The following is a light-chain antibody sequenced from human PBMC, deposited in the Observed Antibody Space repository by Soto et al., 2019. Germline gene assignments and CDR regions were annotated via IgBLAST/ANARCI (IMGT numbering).Light chain of an antibody. CDR3: QRYNSYSET. V-gene: IGKV1-5*03. CDR1: QSISSW. Sequence: DIQMTQSPSTLSASVGDRVTITCRASQSISSWLAWYQQKPGKAPKLLIYEASSLESGVPSRFSGSGSGTEFTLTIISVQPDDYATYYCQRYNSYSETFGPGTKVESK. J-gene: IGKJ1*01. CDR2: EAS.